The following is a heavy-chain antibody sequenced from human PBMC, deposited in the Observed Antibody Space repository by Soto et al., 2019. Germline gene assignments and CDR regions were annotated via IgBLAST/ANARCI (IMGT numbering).Heavy chain of an antibody. CDR1: GFTFSSYG. Sequence: GSLRLSCAASGFTFSSYGMHWVRQAPGKGLEWVAVIWYDGSNKYYADSVKGRFTISRDNSKNTLYLQMNSLRAEDTAVYYCARDGTFSAFDIWGQGTMVTVSS. J-gene: IGHJ3*02. V-gene: IGHV3-33*01. CDR3: ARDGTFSAFDI. D-gene: IGHD1-1*01. CDR2: IWYDGSNK.